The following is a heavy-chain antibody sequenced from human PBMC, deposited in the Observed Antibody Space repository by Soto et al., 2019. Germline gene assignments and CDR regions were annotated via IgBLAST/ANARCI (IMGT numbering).Heavy chain of an antibody. Sequence: QMQLQESGPGLVKPSETLSLTCTVSGGSIRGYYWSWIRQSAGMRLEWIGRMHTSGSTNYHPSLKSRVTISVDMSTNQISLKLTSVTAADTALYYCVRAYMPKAHFDSWGQGTLVTVSS. CDR2: MHTSGST. V-gene: IGHV4-4*07. D-gene: IGHD2-2*01. CDR1: GGSIRGYY. CDR3: VRAYMPKAHFDS. J-gene: IGHJ4*02.